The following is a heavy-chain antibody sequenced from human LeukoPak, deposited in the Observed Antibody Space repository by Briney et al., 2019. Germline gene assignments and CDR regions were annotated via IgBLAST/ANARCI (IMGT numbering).Heavy chain of an antibody. J-gene: IGHJ4*02. CDR2: ISGSGGST. V-gene: IGHV3-23*01. CDR3: AKDQLPSIAAQGGFDY. D-gene: IGHD6-6*01. Sequence: PGGSLRLSCAASGFTFRNYGMSWVRQAPGKGLEWVSAISGSGGSTYYADSVKGRFTISRDNSKNTLYLQMNSLRAEDTAVYYCAKDQLPSIAAQGGFDYWGQGTLVTVSS. CDR1: GFTFRNYG.